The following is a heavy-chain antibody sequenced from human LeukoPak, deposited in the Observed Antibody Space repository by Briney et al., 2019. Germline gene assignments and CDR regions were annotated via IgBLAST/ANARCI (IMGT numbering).Heavy chain of an antibody. J-gene: IGHJ3*02. CDR3: ARERGDRYTFDI. CDR1: GYSFTSYW. Sequence: KISCKGSGYSFTSYWIGWVRQALGQGLEWMGWINTNTGNPTYAQGFTGRLVFSLDTSVSTAYLQISSLKAEDTAVYYCARERGDRYTFDIWGQGTMVTVSS. D-gene: IGHD5-12*01. V-gene: IGHV7-4-1*02. CDR2: INTNTGNP.